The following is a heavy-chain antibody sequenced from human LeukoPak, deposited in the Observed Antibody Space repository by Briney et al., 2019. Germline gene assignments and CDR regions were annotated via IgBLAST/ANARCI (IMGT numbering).Heavy chain of an antibody. CDR2: INPNSGGT. CDR1: GYSFSDHY. Sequence: ASVKVSCKASGYSFSDHYIHWVRQAPGQGPEWMGWINPNSGGTKFAQKFQGRVTMTRDTSINTAYMDLSRLRSDDTAIYFCARSSIIAAAGPYYFDYWGQGTLVTVSS. V-gene: IGHV1-2*02. CDR3: ARSSIIAAAGPYYFDY. D-gene: IGHD6-13*01. J-gene: IGHJ4*02.